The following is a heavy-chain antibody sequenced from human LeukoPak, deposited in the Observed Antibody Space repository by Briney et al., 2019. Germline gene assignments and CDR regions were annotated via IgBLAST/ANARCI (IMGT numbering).Heavy chain of an antibody. J-gene: IGHJ4*02. Sequence: SETLSLTCTVSGGSISGYYWSWVRQPPGKGLEWIGHIHSSGSPNYNPTLKSRVTISVDTSKNHFSLNLSSVTAADTAVYYCARGGSPFCISPSCQGAFDSWGQGTLVTVSS. CDR2: IHSSGSP. V-gene: IGHV4-59*01. CDR3: ARGGSPFCISPSCQGAFDS. CDR1: GGSISGYY. D-gene: IGHD2-2*01.